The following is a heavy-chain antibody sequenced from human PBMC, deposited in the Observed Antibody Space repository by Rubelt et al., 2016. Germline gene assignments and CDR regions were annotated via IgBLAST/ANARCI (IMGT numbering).Heavy chain of an antibody. V-gene: IGHV1-46*02. J-gene: IGHJ4*02. CDR2: INPSGGAT. Sequence: PGASVKVSCKTSGYTFNNYDFNWVRQAPGQGLEWMGIINPSGGATSYAEKFHGRLTITRDTSTSTVYMELSSLRSDDTAVYHCARGAHLDGYNWRGKGDYWGLGTLVTVSS. CDR1: GYTFNNYD. D-gene: IGHD5-24*01. CDR3: ARGAHLDGYNWRGKGDY.